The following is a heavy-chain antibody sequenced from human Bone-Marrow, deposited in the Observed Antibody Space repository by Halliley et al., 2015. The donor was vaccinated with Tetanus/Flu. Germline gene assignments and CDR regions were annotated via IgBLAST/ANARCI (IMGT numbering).Heavy chain of an antibody. J-gene: IGHJ4*02. V-gene: IGHV3-49*02. D-gene: IGHD3-10*01. CDR2: IKSETFGGTP. Sequence: EWVCRIKSETFGGTPEYAGSARGRFTLSRDDSRSIASLQMNSLKSDDTGMYYCTRANGHYGFDYWGQGVLVTVSS. CDR3: TRANGHYGFDY.